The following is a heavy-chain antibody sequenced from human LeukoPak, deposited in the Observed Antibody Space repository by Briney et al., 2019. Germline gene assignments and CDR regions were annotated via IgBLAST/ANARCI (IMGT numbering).Heavy chain of an antibody. CDR1: GFTFSSYG. CDR2: ISYDGSQK. V-gene: IGHV3-33*05. CDR3: ARDFRSTMVRGVIIGLDY. J-gene: IGHJ4*02. D-gene: IGHD3-10*01. Sequence: GGSLRLSCAASGFTFSSYGMHWVRQAPGKGLEWVAVISYDGSQKYYVDYLKGRFTISRDDSKNTLYLQMNSLRAEDTAVYYCARDFRSTMVRGVIIGLDYWGQGTLVTVSS.